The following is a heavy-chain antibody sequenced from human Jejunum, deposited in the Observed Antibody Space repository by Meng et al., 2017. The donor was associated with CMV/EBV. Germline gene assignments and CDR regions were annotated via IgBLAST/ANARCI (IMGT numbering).Heavy chain of an antibody. Sequence: ILSTYWMHWVRQAPGKGLVWVSRINSDGSTTNYADSVKGRFTISRDNAKNTLYLQMNSLRAEDTAVYYCARGKFQSVGIVYSYFDPWGQGALVTVSS. J-gene: IGHJ5*02. V-gene: IGHV3-74*01. D-gene: IGHD5-18*01. CDR2: INSDGSTT. CDR1: ILSTYW. CDR3: ARGKFQSVGIVYSYFDP.